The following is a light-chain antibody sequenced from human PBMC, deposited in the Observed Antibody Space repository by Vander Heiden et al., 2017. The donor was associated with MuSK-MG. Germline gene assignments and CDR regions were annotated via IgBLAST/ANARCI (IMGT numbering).Light chain of an antibody. CDR2: SNN. CDR3: AAWDDSLNVVV. CDR1: SSNIGSNT. V-gene: IGLV1-44*01. Sequence: QSVLPQPPSASGTPGQRVTISCSGSSSNIGSNTVHWYQQLPGTAPNLLIYSNNQRPSGVPDRFSGSKSGTSASLAISGLQSEDEADYYCAAWDDSLNVVVFGGGTKLTVL. J-gene: IGLJ2*01.